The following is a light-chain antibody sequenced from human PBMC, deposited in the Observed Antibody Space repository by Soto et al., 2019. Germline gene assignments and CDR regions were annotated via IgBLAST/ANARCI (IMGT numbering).Light chain of an antibody. J-gene: IGKJ4*01. V-gene: IGKV3-11*01. CDR1: QSVSSY. CDR3: PQRSNWPSLT. Sequence: EIVLTQSPATLSLSPGERATLSCRASQSVSSYLAWYQQKPGQAPRLLIYDASNRATGIPARFSGSGSGTGFTPTISSLEPEDFGVYYWPQRSNWPSLTFGGGTKVEIK. CDR2: DAS.